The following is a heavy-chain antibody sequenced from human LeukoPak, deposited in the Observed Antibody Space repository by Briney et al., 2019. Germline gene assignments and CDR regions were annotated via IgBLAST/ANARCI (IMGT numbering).Heavy chain of an antibody. D-gene: IGHD6-19*01. J-gene: IGHJ4*02. CDR3: ANDQWQWLAPYDY. CDR1: GFTFSSYA. Sequence: PGGSLRLSCAASGFTFSSYAMSWVRQAPGKGLKWVSAISGSGGSTYYADSVKGRFTISRDNSKNTLYLQMNSLRAEDTAVYYCANDQWQWLAPYDYWGQGTLVTVSS. V-gene: IGHV3-23*01. CDR2: ISGSGGST.